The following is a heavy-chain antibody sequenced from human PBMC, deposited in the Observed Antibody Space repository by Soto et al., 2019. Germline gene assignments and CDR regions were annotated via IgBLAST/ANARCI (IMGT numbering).Heavy chain of an antibody. CDR1: GGSISSGGYY. CDR3: ASIPRITMVRGVIRGAFDI. V-gene: IGHV4-31*03. D-gene: IGHD3-10*01. Sequence: SETLSLTCTVSGGSISSGGYYWSWIRQHPGKGLEWIGYIYYSGSTYYNPSLKSRVTISVDTSKNQFSLKLSSVTAADTAVYYCASIPRITMVRGVIRGAFDIWGQGTMVTVSS. CDR2: IYYSGST. J-gene: IGHJ3*02.